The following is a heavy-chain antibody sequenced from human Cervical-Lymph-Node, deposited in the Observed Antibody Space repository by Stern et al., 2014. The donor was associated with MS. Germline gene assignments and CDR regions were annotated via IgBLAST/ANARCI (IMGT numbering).Heavy chain of an antibody. D-gene: IGHD1-26*01. CDR2: IYYTGRT. J-gene: IGHJ4*02. V-gene: IGHV4-39*01. CDR1: GGSVSSNTDY. Sequence: QLQLQESGPGLVKPSETLSLTCTVSGGSVSSNTDYWGWIRQSPGRGLEWIGNIYYTGRTYYNPSLKSRVSISLDTSKNQFPRRLNSVTAADTAVYYCARRLKWELSYFDSWGQGTLVIVS. CDR3: ARRLKWELSYFDS.